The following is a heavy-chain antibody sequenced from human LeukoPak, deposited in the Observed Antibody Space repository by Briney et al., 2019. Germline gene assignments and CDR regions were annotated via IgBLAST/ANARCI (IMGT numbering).Heavy chain of an antibody. D-gene: IGHD2-2*01. Sequence: PGGPLRLSWAPSGFPFTNYAMSWARQAPGRGREWVSTISGSGGSTYYADSVKGRFTISRDNAKNSLYLQMNSLRAEDTAVYYCARVGTSCLDYWGQGTLVTVSS. V-gene: IGHV3-23*01. CDR2: ISGSGGST. J-gene: IGHJ4*02. CDR1: GFPFTNYA. CDR3: ARVGTSCLDY.